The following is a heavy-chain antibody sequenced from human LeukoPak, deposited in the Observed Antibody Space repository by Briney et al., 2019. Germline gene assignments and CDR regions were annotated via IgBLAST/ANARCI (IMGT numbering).Heavy chain of an antibody. CDR3: ASDPLVATGYFDY. CDR1: GGTFSSYA. J-gene: IGHJ4*02. D-gene: IGHD5-12*01. V-gene: IGHV1-69*05. CDR2: IIPIFGTA. Sequence: SVKVSCKASGGTFSSYAIGWVRQAPGQGLEWMGRIIPIFGTANYAQKFQGRVTITTDESTSTAYMELSSLRSEDTAVYYCASDPLVATGYFDYWGQGTRVTVSS.